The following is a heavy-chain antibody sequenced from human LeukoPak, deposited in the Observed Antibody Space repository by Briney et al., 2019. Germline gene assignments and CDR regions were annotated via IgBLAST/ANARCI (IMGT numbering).Heavy chain of an antibody. CDR2: IWYDGSNK. J-gene: IGHJ4*02. CDR3: ARLRYSGSYYFDY. D-gene: IGHD1-26*01. Sequence: PGGSLRLSCAASGFTFSSYGMHWVRQAPGKGLEWVAVIWYDGSNKYYADSVKGRFTISRDNSKNTLYLQMNSLRAEDTAVYYCARLRYSGSYYFDYWGQGTLVTVSS. CDR1: GFTFSSYG. V-gene: IGHV3-33*01.